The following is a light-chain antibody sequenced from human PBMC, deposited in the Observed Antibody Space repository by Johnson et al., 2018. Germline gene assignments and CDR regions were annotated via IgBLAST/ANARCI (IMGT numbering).Light chain of an antibody. CDR1: SSNIGNNY. CDR2: ENN. CDR3: GTWDSSLSAGKV. Sequence: QSVLTQPPSVSAAPGQKVTISCSGSSSNIGNNYVSWYQQLPGTAPKLLIYENNKRPSGIPDRFSGSKSGTSATLAITGLQTGDEADYYRGTWDSSLSAGKVFGTGTNVTVL. V-gene: IGLV1-51*02. J-gene: IGLJ1*01.